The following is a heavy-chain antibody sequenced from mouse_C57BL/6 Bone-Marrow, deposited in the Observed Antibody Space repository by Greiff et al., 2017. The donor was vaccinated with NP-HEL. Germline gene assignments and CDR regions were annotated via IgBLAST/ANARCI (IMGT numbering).Heavy chain of an antibody. D-gene: IGHD5-5*01. CDR1: GYSFTGYF. CDR3: ARGLPFAY. J-gene: IGHJ3*01. Sequence: VQLQQSGPELVKPGDSVKISCKASGYSFTGYFMNWVMQSHGKSLEWIGRSNPYNGDTFYNQKFKGKATLTVDKSSSTAHMELRSLTSEDSAVYYCARGLPFAYWGQGTLVTVSA. V-gene: IGHV1-20*01. CDR2: SNPYNGDT.